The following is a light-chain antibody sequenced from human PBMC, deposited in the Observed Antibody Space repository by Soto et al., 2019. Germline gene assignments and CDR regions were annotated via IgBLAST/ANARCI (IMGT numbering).Light chain of an antibody. Sequence: DLVMTQSPLSLPVTPGEPASISCRSSQSLLHSNGYNYLDWYLQKPGQSPQLLIYLGSNRASGVTDRFSGSRSGTGFTLKISRVEAEDVGVYYCMQALQTPWTFGQGTKVEIK. CDR2: LGS. CDR3: MQALQTPWT. J-gene: IGKJ1*01. CDR1: QSLLHSNGYNY. V-gene: IGKV2-28*01.